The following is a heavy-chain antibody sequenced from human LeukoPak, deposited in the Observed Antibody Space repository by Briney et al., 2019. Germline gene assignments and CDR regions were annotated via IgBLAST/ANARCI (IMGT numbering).Heavy chain of an antibody. J-gene: IGHJ4*02. V-gene: IGHV4-34*01. CDR1: GASLSDYH. Sequence: PSETLSLTCAVSGASLSDYHWNWIRQSPEKGLEWIGEIDDSGNNDYSPSLESRITMSEDTSKNHFALEVTPMTAADTAVYFCARGNRFFDYWGQGILVIVSS. CDR3: ARGNRFFDY. CDR2: IDDSGNN. D-gene: IGHD3-3*01.